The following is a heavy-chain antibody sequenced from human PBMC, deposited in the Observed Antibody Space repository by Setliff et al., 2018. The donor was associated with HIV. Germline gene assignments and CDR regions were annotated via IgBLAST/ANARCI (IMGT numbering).Heavy chain of an antibody. J-gene: IGHJ5*02. D-gene: IGHD1-26*01. Sequence: PSETLSLTCTVSGSSIGADYYWDWIRQSPGKGLEWIGSVSHSGRTYYNSSLQSRVSISVDTSTNQFFLRLTSVTAADTAAYYCARGFGSLDPWGKGTLVTVSS. V-gene: IGHV4-38-2*02. CDR3: ARGFGSLDP. CDR1: GSSIGADYY. CDR2: VSHSGRT.